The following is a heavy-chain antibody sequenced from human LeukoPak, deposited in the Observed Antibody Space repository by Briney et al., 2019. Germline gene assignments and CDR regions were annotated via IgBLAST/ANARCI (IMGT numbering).Heavy chain of an antibody. Sequence: GGSLRLSCAASGFTFSDYWMHWVRQAPGKGLVWVSHINADEDRAAYADSVKGRFSISRDNAKNTLYLQMNSLRVEDTAVYYCARGRPHGNDYWGQGTLVTVSS. V-gene: IGHV3-74*01. CDR1: GFTFSDYW. J-gene: IGHJ4*02. CDR2: INADEDRA. D-gene: IGHD4-23*01. CDR3: ARGRPHGNDY.